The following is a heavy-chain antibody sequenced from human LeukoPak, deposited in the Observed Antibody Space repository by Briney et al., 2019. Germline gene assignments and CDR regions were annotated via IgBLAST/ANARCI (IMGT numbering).Heavy chain of an antibody. CDR3: ARHTTSTPPDY. V-gene: IGHV4-34*01. Sequence: PSETLSLTCAVYGGSFSGYYWSWIRQPPGKGLEWIGEINHSGSTNYNPSLKSRVTISVGTSKNQFSLKLSSVTAADTAVYYCARHTTSTPPDYWGQGTLVTVSS. D-gene: IGHD2/OR15-2a*01. CDR2: INHSGST. CDR1: GGSFSGYY. J-gene: IGHJ4*02.